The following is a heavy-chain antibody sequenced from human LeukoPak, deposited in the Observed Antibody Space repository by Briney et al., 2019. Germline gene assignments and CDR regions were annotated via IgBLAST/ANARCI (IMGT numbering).Heavy chain of an antibody. V-gene: IGHV3-23*01. D-gene: IGHD3-22*01. J-gene: IGHJ4*02. Sequence: QPGGSLRLSCAASGFTFSSYAMSWVRQAPGKGLEWVSAISGSGGSTYYADSVKGRFTISRDNSKNTLYLQMNSLRAEDTAVYYRAKMVRIVVVITTFDYWGQGTLVTVSS. CDR1: GFTFSSYA. CDR3: AKMVRIVVVITTFDY. CDR2: ISGSGGST.